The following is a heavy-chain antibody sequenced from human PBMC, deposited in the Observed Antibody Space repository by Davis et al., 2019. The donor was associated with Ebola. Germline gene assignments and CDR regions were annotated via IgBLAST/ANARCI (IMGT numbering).Heavy chain of an antibody. CDR2: INPSGGST. V-gene: IGHV1-46*01. CDR3: ARDAGYCSGGSCYPNWFDP. Sequence: AASVKVSCKASGGTFSSYAISWVRQAPGQGLEWMGIINPSGGSTSYAQKFQGRVTMTRDTSTSTAYMELRSLRSDDTAVYYCARDAGYCSGGSCYPNWFDPWGQGTLVTVSS. J-gene: IGHJ5*02. CDR1: GGTFSSYA. D-gene: IGHD2-15*01.